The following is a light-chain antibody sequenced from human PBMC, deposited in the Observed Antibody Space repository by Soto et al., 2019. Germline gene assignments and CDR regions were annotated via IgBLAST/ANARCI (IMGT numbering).Light chain of an antibody. J-gene: IGLJ1*01. Sequence: QSALTQPPSASGTPGRRVTISCSGSSSNIGSNTVNWYQQLPGTAPKLLIYSNNQRPSGVPDRFSGSKSGTSASLAISGPQSEDEADYYCAAWDDSLNGYVFGTGTKVT. CDR2: SNN. CDR1: SSNIGSNT. CDR3: AAWDDSLNGYV. V-gene: IGLV1-44*01.